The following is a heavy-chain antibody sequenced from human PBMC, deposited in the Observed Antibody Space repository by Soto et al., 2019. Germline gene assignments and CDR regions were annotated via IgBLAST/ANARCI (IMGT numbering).Heavy chain of an antibody. CDR1: GDSVSSNSAA. CDR3: ARDPSGWYPHPRRYYYGMDV. J-gene: IGHJ6*02. V-gene: IGHV6-1*01. CDR2: TYYRPKWYN. D-gene: IGHD6-19*01. Sequence: SQTLSLTCAISGDSVSSNSAAWNWIRQSPSRGLEWLGRTYYRPKWYNDYAVSVKSRITINPDTSKNQFSLQLNSVTPEDTAVYYCARDPSGWYPHPRRYYYGMDVWGQGTTVTVSS.